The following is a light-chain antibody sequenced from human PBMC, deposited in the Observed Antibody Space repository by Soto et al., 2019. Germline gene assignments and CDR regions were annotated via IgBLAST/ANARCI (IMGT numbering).Light chain of an antibody. J-gene: IGKJ1*01. CDR2: DA. CDR3: QKYDSAPWA. CDR1: QGIGNF. V-gene: IGKV1-27*01. Sequence: IQMNQSPSSLSATVGDRVTIACRASQGIGNFLAWYQQKPGKLPKLLIYDASLQSGVPSRFSGSGSGTDFTLTISSLQPEDVATYYCQKYDSAPWAFGQGTKVDIK.